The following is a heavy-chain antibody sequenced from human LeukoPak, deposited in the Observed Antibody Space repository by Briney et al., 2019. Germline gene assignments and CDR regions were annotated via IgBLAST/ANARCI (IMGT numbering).Heavy chain of an antibody. J-gene: IGHJ4*02. CDR2: ISYSGRT. Sequence: SETLSLTCTVSGFTTSSSSFYWGGLRQPPGKGLECIVSISYSGRTYYNPSLQSRVTISVDTSKNQFSLRLSSVTAADTAVYYCARLRANYYDSSGYYNFDFWGQGTLVTVSS. CDR3: ARLRANYYDSSGYYNFDF. D-gene: IGHD3-22*01. CDR1: GFTTSSSSFY. V-gene: IGHV4-39*01.